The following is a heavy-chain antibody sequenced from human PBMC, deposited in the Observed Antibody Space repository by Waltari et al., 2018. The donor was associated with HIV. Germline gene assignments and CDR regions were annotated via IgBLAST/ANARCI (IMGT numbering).Heavy chain of an antibody. Sequence: LVESGCGVVKIGGSIRLTCEASGFELRHYSMNWVRQSPVSGLEWVASIRRGNNEKHYLDSVRGRFVISRDNSESFVYLQMESVREEDTATYFCVRDDPGYGPIDYWGQGTPVTV. D-gene: IGHD3-10*01. J-gene: IGHJ4*02. CDR1: GFELRHYS. CDR2: IRRGNNEK. V-gene: IGHV3-21*04. CDR3: VRDDPGYGPIDY.